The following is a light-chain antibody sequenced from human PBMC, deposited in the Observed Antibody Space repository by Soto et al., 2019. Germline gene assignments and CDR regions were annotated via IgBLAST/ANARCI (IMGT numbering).Light chain of an antibody. J-gene: IGKJ5*01. CDR3: QQYYSTPLT. Sequence: SSNIGGNSVSWYQQKPGQPPKLLIYWASTRESGVPDRFSGSGSGTDFTLTSSSLQAEDVAVYYCQQYYSTPLTFGGGTRLEIK. CDR2: WAS. V-gene: IGKV4-1*01. CDR1: SSNIGGNS.